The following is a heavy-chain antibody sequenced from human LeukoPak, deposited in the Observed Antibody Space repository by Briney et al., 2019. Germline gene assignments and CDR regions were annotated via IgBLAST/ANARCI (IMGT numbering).Heavy chain of an antibody. CDR1: GGSISSYY. J-gene: IGHJ4*02. CDR2: IYYSGST. V-gene: IGHV4-59*08. D-gene: IGHD6-13*01. CDR3: ARHPPKAGGFDY. Sequence: SSETLSLTCTVSGGSISSYYWSWIRQPPGKGLEWIGYIYYSGSTNYNPSLKSRVTISVDTSKNQFSLKLSSVTAADTAVYYCARHPPKAGGFDYWGQGTLVTVSS.